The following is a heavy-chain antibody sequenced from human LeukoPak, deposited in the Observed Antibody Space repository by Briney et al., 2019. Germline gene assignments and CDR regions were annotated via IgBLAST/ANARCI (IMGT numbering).Heavy chain of an antibody. CDR3: ARDRATMVRGVSYYFDY. CDR2: IKQDGSEE. Sequence: GGSLRLSCAASGFPFSTYWMSWVRQAPGKGLEWVANIKQDGSEEYYVDSVKGRFTISRDNAKNSLYLQMNSLRAEDTAVYYCARDRATMVRGVSYYFDYWGQGTLVTVSS. D-gene: IGHD3-10*01. CDR1: GFPFSTYW. V-gene: IGHV3-7*05. J-gene: IGHJ4*02.